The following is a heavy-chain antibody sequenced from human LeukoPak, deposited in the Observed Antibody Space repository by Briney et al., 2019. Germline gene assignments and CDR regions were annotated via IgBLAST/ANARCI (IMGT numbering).Heavy chain of an antibody. CDR1: GGSFSGYY. J-gene: IGHJ4*02. Sequence: SETLSLTCAVYGGSFSGYYWSWIRQPPGKGLEWIGEINHSGSTNYNPSLKSRVTISVDTSKNQFSLKLSSVTAADTAVYYCARCWYSTYYFDYWGQGTLATVSS. V-gene: IGHV4-34*01. D-gene: IGHD6-13*01. CDR3: ARCWYSTYYFDY. CDR2: INHSGST.